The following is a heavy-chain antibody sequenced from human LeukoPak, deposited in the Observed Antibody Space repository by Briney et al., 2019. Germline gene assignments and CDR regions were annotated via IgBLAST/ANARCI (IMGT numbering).Heavy chain of an antibody. CDR2: INPTGGST. J-gene: IGHJ4*02. V-gene: IGHV1-46*01. Sequence: GASVKVSCKASGYTFTSYYMHWVRQAPGQGPEWMGIINPTGGSTSYAQKFQGRATMTRDMSTSTAYMELSRLRSEDTAGYYCARAVARFYFAGGGEGSLVTV. CDR1: GYTFTSYY. CDR3: ARAVARFYFAG.